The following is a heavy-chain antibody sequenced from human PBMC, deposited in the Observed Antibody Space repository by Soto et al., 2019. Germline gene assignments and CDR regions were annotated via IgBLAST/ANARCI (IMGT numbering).Heavy chain of an antibody. CDR3: ARGYCSSTSYYTARYWFDP. V-gene: IGHV6-1*01. D-gene: IGHD2-2*02. CDR1: GDSVSSNSAA. Sequence: SQTLSLTCVISGDSVSSNSAAWNWIRQSPSRGLEWLGRTYYRSKWYNDYAVSVKSRITINPDTSKNQFSLQLNSVTPEDTAVYYCARGYCSSTSYYTARYWFDPWGQGTLVTVSS. CDR2: TYYRSKWYN. J-gene: IGHJ5*02.